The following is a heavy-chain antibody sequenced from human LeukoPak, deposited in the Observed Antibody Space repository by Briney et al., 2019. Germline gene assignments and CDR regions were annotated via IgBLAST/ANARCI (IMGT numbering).Heavy chain of an antibody. D-gene: IGHD3-22*01. CDR2: IYYSGST. Sequence: SETLSLTCTVSGGSISSYYWSWIRQPPGKGLEWIGNIYYSGSTNYNPSLKSRVTISVDTSKNQFSLKLRSVTAADTAVYYCTRGSIAYYYMDVWGKGTTVTISS. J-gene: IGHJ6*03. CDR3: TRGSIAYYYMDV. V-gene: IGHV4-59*01. CDR1: GGSISSYY.